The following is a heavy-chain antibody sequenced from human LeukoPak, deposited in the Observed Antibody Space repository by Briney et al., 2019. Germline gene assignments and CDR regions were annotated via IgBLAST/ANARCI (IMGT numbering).Heavy chain of an antibody. CDR3: AKDSEARGYDIPDY. V-gene: IGHV3-30*02. J-gene: IGHJ4*02. D-gene: IGHD5-12*01. CDR1: GFTFSSYA. Sequence: GRSLRLSCAASGFTFSSYAMHWVRQAPGKGLEWVAFIRYDGSNKYYADSVKGRFTIPRDNSKNTLYLQMNSLRAEDTAVYYCAKDSEARGYDIPDYWGQGTLVTVSS. CDR2: IRYDGSNK.